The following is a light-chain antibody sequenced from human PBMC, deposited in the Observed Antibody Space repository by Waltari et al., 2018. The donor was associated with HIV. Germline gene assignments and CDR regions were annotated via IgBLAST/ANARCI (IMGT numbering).Light chain of an antibody. J-gene: IGLJ3*02. V-gene: IGLV2-8*01. CDR2: EVT. CDR1: SSDIGAYDF. Sequence: QSALTQPPSASGSLGQSVTISCTGPSSDIGAYDFVSWFQQHPHSAPKLLLYEVTRRPSAVSARCAGARSGNTAFLAVAGLQPDDEATYFCSSYGDSLRVLFGGGTNVTVL. CDR3: SSYGDSLRVL.